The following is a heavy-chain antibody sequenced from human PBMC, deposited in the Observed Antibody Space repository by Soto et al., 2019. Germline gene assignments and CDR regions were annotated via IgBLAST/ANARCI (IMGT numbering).Heavy chain of an antibody. Sequence: QVQLLESGGGVVQPGGSLRLSCGASGFTFSNYAMHWVRQAPGKGLEWVAVISYDGESNKYNGDSVKGRFTISRDNSKNTLFLQMSSLKPEDTGVYYCARFAKEYNYGMDVWGQGTTVTVSS. V-gene: IGHV3-30-3*01. CDR3: ARFAKEYNYGMDV. CDR1: GFTFSNYA. J-gene: IGHJ6*02. D-gene: IGHD6-6*01. CDR2: ISYDGESNK.